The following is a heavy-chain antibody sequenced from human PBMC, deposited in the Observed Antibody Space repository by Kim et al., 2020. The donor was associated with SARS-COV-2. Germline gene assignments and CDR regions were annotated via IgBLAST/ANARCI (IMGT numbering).Heavy chain of an antibody. J-gene: IGHJ4*02. CDR3: TTDLHDYGDYDY. V-gene: IGHV3-15*01. CDR1: GFTFSNAW. CDR2: IKSKTDGGTT. Sequence: GGSLRLSCAASGFTFSNAWMSWVRQAPGKGLEWVCRIKSKTDGGTTDYAAPVKGRFTISRDDSKNTLYLHMNSLKTEDTAVYYCTTDLHDYGDYDYWGQGTLVTVSS. D-gene: IGHD4-17*01.